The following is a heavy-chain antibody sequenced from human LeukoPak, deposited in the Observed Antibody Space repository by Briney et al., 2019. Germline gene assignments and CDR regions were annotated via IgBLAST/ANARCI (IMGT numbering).Heavy chain of an antibody. D-gene: IGHD4-23*01. CDR1: SYTFTSYG. Sequence: ASVRVSCKASSYTFTSYGISWVRQAPGQGLEWMGWISAYNGNTNYAQKLQGRVTMTTDTSTSTAYMELRSLRSEDTAVYYCARGGVTMVVMGYFDYWGQGTLVTVSS. CDR3: ARGGVTMVVMGYFDY. V-gene: IGHV1-18*01. J-gene: IGHJ4*02. CDR2: ISAYNGNT.